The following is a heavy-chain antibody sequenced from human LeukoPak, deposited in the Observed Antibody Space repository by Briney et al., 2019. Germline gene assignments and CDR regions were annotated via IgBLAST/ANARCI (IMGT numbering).Heavy chain of an antibody. Sequence: GGSLRLSCTVSGFTVSSDSMSWVRQAPGKGLEWVSFIYSGGSAHYSDSVKGRFTISRDNSKNSLYLQMNSLRAEDTAVYFCARDPYSGNYGAYYYYYMDVWGKGTTVTISS. CDR3: ARDPYSGNYGAYYYYYMDV. D-gene: IGHD1-26*01. CDR2: IYSGGSA. V-gene: IGHV3-53*01. J-gene: IGHJ6*03. CDR1: GFTVSSDS.